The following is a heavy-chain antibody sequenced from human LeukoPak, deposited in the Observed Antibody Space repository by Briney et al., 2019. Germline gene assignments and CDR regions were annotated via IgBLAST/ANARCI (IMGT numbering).Heavy chain of an antibody. CDR2: ISAYNGNT. V-gene: IGHV1-18*01. CDR3: ARDKAGATF. J-gene: IGHJ4*02. Sequence: ASVKVSFKASGYTFTSYTISWVRQAPGQGLEWMGWISAYNGNTDYAQKLQDRVTMTTDTSTSTAYMELRSLRSDDTAVYYCARDKAGATFWGQGTLVTVSS. CDR1: GYTFTSYT. D-gene: IGHD1-26*01.